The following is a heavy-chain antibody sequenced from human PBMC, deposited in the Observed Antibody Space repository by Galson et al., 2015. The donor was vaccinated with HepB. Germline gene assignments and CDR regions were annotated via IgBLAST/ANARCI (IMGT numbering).Heavy chain of an antibody. J-gene: IGHJ6*02. CDR2: INSDGSST. CDR1: GFTFSRYW. Sequence: SLRLSCAASGFTFSRYWMHWVRQAPGKGLVWVSRINSDGSSTSYADSVKGRFTISRDNAKNTLYLQMNSLRAEDTAVYYCARGGESYSGYGMDVWGQGTTVTVSS. CDR3: ARGGESYSGYGMDV. D-gene: IGHD1-26*01. V-gene: IGHV3-74*01.